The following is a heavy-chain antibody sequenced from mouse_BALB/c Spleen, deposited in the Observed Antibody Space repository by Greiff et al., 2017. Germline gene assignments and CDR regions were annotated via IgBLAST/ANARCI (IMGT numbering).Heavy chain of an antibody. CDR3: ARGNDYDGAWFAY. Sequence: EVHLVESGGGLVQPGGSRKLSCAASGFTFSSYTMSWVRQTPEKRLEWVAYISNGGGSTYYPDTVKGRFTISRDNAKNTLYLQMSSLKSEDTAMYYCARGNDYDGAWFAYWGQGTLVTVSA. CDR1: GFTFSSYT. D-gene: IGHD2-4*01. J-gene: IGHJ3*01. V-gene: IGHV5-12-2*01. CDR2: ISNGGGST.